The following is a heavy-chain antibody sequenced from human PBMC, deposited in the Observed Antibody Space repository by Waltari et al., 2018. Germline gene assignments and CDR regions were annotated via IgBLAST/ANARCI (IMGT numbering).Heavy chain of an antibody. V-gene: IGHV1-3*01. J-gene: IGHJ2*01. CDR2: INAGNGNT. Sequence: QVQLVQSGAEVKKPGASVKVSCKASGYTFTSYAMHWVRQDPGQRLEWMGWINAGNGNTKYSQKFQGRVTITRDTSASTAYMELSSLRSEDTAVYYCARYYYDSSGDWYFDLWGRDTLVTVSS. CDR1: GYTFTSYA. CDR3: ARYYYDSSGDWYFDL. D-gene: IGHD3-22*01.